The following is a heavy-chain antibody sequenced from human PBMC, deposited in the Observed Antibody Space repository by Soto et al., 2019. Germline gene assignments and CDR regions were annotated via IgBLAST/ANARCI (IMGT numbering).Heavy chain of an antibody. D-gene: IGHD6-13*01. CDR3: ARTAAAGKYYSGVDV. V-gene: IGHV5-51*01. CDR2: IYPGDSDT. J-gene: IGHJ6*02. CDR1: GYSFTSYW. Sequence: EVQLVQSGAEVKKPGESLKISCKGSGYSFTSYWIGWVRQMPGKGLEWMGIIYPGDSDTRYSPSFQGQVTISAEKSIRTAYLQWSGLNASDPAIYYGARTAAAGKYYSGVDVWGHGPTVTVSS.